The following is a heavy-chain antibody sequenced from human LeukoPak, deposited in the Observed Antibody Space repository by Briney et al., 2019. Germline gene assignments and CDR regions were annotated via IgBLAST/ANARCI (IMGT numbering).Heavy chain of an antibody. Sequence: SETLSLTCTVSGGSISSSSYYWGWLRQPPGKGLEWIGSIYYSGSTYYNPSLKSRVTISVDTSKNQFSLKLSSVTAADTAVYYCARTTVTFFFDYWGQGTLVTVSS. CDR3: ARTTVTFFFDY. CDR1: GGSISSSSYY. D-gene: IGHD4-17*01. J-gene: IGHJ4*02. CDR2: IYYSGST. V-gene: IGHV4-39*01.